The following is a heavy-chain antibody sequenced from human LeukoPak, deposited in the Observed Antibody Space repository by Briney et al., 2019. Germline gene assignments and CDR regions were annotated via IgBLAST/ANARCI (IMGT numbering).Heavy chain of an antibody. D-gene: IGHD2-2*01. CDR3: ARGPGVVVPAATYYYYGMDV. J-gene: IGHJ6*02. CDR2: MNPNSGNT. V-gene: IGHV1-8*01. Sequence: GASAKVSFKASGYTFTSYDINWVGQATGQGREWMGWMNPNSGNTGYAQKFQGRVTMTRNTSISTAYMELSSLRSEDTAVYYCARGPGVVVPAATYYYYGMDVWGQGTTVTVSS. CDR1: GYTFTSYD.